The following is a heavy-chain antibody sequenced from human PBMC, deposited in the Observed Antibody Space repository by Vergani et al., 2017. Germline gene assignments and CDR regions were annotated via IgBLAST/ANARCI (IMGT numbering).Heavy chain of an antibody. J-gene: IGHJ6*02. CDR2: ISGSGGST. V-gene: IGHV3-23*01. D-gene: IGHD3-22*01. CDR1: GFTFSSYA. Sequence: EVQLLESGGGLVQPGGSLRLSCAASGFTFSSYAMSWVRQAPGKGLEWVSAISGSGGSTYYADSVKGRFTISRDNSKNTLYLQMNSLRAEDTAVYYCAKDDGSGYYSGYYYYGMDVWGQGTTVTVSS. CDR3: AKDDGSGYYSGYYYYGMDV.